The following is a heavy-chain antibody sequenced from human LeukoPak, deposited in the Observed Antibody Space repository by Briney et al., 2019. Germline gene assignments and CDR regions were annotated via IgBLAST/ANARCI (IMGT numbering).Heavy chain of an antibody. CDR3: ARAVYYDYVWGSYRYEYFDY. CDR1: GGSISSYY. Sequence: PSETLSLTCTVSGGSISSYYWSWIRQPPGKGLEWIGYIYYSGSTNYNPSLKSRVTISVDTSKNQFSLKLSSVTAADTAVYYCARAVYYDYVWGSYRYEYFDYWGQGTLVTVS. D-gene: IGHD3-16*02. CDR2: IYYSGST. J-gene: IGHJ4*02. V-gene: IGHV4-59*08.